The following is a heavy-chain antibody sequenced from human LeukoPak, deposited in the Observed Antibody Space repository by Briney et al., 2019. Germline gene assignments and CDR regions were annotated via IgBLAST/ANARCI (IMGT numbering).Heavy chain of an antibody. CDR3: ARGPVVATKYYYYYMDV. J-gene: IGHJ6*03. CDR1: GFTVSSNY. CDR2: IYSGGST. D-gene: IGHD5-12*01. Sequence: GGSLRLSCAASGFTVSSNYMSWVRQAPGKGLEWVSVIYSGGSTYYADSVKGRFTISRDNSKNTLYLQMNSLRAEDTAVYYCARGPVVATKYYYYYMDVWGKGTTVTISS. V-gene: IGHV3-66*01.